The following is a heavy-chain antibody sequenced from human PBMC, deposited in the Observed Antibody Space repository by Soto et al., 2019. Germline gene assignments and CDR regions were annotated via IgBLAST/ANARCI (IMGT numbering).Heavy chain of an antibody. D-gene: IGHD6-19*01. Sequence: SETLSLTCAVSGGSISSSNWWSWVRQPPGKGLEWIGEIYHSGSTNYNPSLKSRVTISVDKSKNQFSLKLSSVTAADTAVYYCATKRAVAQGGRHQPYFDYWGQGTLVTVS. CDR2: IYHSGST. V-gene: IGHV4-4*02. J-gene: IGHJ4*02. CDR3: ATKRAVAQGGRHQPYFDY. CDR1: GGSISSSNW.